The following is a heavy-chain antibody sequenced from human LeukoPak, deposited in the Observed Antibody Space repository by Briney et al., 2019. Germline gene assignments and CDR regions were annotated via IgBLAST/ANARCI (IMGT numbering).Heavy chain of an antibody. J-gene: IGHJ4*02. CDR3: ARVDIVATSRTPDDY. D-gene: IGHD5-12*01. CDR2: MNPNSGNT. CDR1: GGTFSSYD. Sequence: GASVKVSCKASGGTFSSYDINWVRQATGQGLEWMGWMNPNSGNTGYAQKFQGRVTMTRNTSISTAYMELSSLRSEDTAVYYCARVDIVATSRTPDDYWGQGTLVTVSS. V-gene: IGHV1-8*02.